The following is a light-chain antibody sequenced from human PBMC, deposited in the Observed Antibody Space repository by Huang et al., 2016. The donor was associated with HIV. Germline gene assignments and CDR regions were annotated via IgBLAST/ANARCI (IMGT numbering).Light chain of an antibody. V-gene: IGKV3-15*01. CDR3: QQYNNWPPWT. J-gene: IGKJ1*01. Sequence: EVVLTQSPATLSASPGERAALSCSASQSVSSSLAWYQQKPGQAPRLLIYSASTRATGVPARFSGSGSGTEFTLTISSLQSEDFALYYCQQYNNWPPWTFGQGTKVDIK. CDR2: SAS. CDR1: QSVSSS.